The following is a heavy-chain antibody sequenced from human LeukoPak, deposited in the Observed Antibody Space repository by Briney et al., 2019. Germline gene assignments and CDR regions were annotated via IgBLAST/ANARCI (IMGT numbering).Heavy chain of an antibody. CDR2: INQDASEI. CDR3: ARDRHINSWSNDRFDY. Sequence: PGGSLRLSCAASRVTFSNYWMTWVRQAPGKGPEWVGNINQDASEINYVDSVKGRFTISRVNAENSLYLQMNSLRAEDTAIYYCARDRHINSWSNDRFDYWGQGAPVTVSS. D-gene: IGHD6-13*01. CDR1: RVTFSNYW. V-gene: IGHV3-7*01. J-gene: IGHJ4*02.